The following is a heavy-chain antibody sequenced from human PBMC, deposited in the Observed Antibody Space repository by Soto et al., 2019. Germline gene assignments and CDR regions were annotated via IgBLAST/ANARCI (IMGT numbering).Heavy chain of an antibody. D-gene: IGHD3-3*01. CDR3: ARDLPYDFWSGYYSYYYGMDV. CDR1: GFTFSSYA. Sequence: QVQLVESGGGVVQPGRSLRLSCAASGFTFSSYAMHWVRKAPGKGLEWVAVISYDGSNKYYADSVKGRFTISRDNSKNTLYLQMNSLRAEDTAVYYCARDLPYDFWSGYYSYYYGMDVWGQGTTVTVSS. J-gene: IGHJ6*02. V-gene: IGHV3-30-3*01. CDR2: ISYDGSNK.